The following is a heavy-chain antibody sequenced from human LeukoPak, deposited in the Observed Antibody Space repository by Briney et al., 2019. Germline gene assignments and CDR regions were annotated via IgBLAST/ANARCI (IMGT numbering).Heavy chain of an antibody. CDR3: ARVTGKYDFWSGYQKYFDY. J-gene: IGHJ4*02. Sequence: PSETLSLTCAVYGGSFSGYYWSWIRQPPGKGLEWIGEINHSGSTNYNPSLKSRVTISVDTSKNQFSLKLSSVTAADTAVYYCARVTGKYDFWSGYQKYFDYWGQGTLVTVSS. V-gene: IGHV4-34*01. CDR2: INHSGST. CDR1: GGSFSGYY. D-gene: IGHD3-3*01.